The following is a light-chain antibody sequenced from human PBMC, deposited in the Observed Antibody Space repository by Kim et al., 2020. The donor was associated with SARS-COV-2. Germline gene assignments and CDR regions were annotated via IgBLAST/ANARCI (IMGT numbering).Light chain of an antibody. V-gene: IGKV1-39*01. Sequence: DIQMTQSPSSLSASVGDRVTITCRASQSISSYLNWYQQKPGKAPKLLIYAASSLQSGVPSRFSGSGSGTGFTLTISSLQPEDFATYYCQQSYSMPPWTFGQGTKVDIK. CDR3: QQSYSMPPWT. J-gene: IGKJ1*01. CDR2: AAS. CDR1: QSISSY.